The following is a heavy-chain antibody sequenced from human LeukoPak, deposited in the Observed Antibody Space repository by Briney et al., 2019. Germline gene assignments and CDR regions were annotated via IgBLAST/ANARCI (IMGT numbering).Heavy chain of an antibody. D-gene: IGHD5-18*01. V-gene: IGHV1-2*02. CDR1: GYTFTGYY. CDR3: ARDAKSYGLPLDY. J-gene: IGHJ4*03. CDR2: INPNSGDT. Sequence: ASVKVSCKASGYTFTGYYMHWVRQAPGQGLEWMGWINPNSGDTNYAQKFQGRVTMTRDMSISTAYMELSGLRSDDTAMYYCARDAKSYGLPLDYWGQGTTVTVSS.